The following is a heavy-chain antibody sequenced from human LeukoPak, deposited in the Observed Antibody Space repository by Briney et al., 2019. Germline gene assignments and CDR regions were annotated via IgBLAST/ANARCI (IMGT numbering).Heavy chain of an antibody. CDR3: ARGEVSLDY. CDR1: GFTFSSYS. Sequence: GSLRLSCAASGFTFSSYSMNWVRQAPGKGLEWVSHIGTSSSYMYYADSVKGRFTISSDNAKNSLYLQMNSLRAEDTAVYYCARGEVSLDYWGQGTLVTVSS. J-gene: IGHJ4*02. D-gene: IGHD3-16*01. CDR2: IGTSSSYM. V-gene: IGHV3-21*01.